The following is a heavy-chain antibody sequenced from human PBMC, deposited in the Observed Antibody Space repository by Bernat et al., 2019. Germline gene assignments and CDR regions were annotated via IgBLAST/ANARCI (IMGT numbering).Heavy chain of an antibody. D-gene: IGHD6-13*01. J-gene: IGHJ6*03. CDR2: VKSETDGGTR. CDR1: GFTFSKAW. V-gene: IGHV3-15*01. CDR3: TTFGTFMSPPGGIGYMDV. Sequence: EVQLVESGGGLVKPGGSLRLSCAASGFTFSKAWMSWVRQAPGKGLEWVARVKSETDGGTRDYAAPVKGRFTISRDDSKNTVYVQMNSLESEDTAVYYCTTFGTFMSPPGGIGYMDVWGKGTTVTVFS.